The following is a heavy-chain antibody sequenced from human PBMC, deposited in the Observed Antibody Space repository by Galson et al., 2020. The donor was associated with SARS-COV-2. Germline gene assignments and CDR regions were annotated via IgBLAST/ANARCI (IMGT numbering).Heavy chain of an antibody. CDR2: IYYSGRT. D-gene: IGHD1-26*01. J-gene: IGHJ6*03. CDR3: ARHAVGYYYYMDV. CDR1: GASIGSSSYY. V-gene: IGHV4-39*01. Sequence: SETLSLTCTVSGASIGSSSYYWGWIRQPPGKGLEWIGTIYYSGRTYYNPSLNSRVTISIDKSRNHFSLKLTSVTAADTAIYYCARHAVGYYYYMDVWGKGTTVTVSS.